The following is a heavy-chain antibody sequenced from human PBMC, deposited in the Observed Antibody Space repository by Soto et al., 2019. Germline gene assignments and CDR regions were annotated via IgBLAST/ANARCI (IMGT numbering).Heavy chain of an antibody. CDR3: ARGLRYCSSTSCYRVSWFDP. Sequence: PSETLSLTCAVYGGSFSGYYWSWIRQPPGKGLEWIGEINHSGSTNYNPSLKSRVTISVDTSKNQFSLKLSSVTAADTAVYYCARGLRYCSSTSCYRVSWFDPWGQGTLVTVSS. J-gene: IGHJ5*02. V-gene: IGHV4-34*01. CDR2: INHSGST. CDR1: GGSFSGYY. D-gene: IGHD2-2*01.